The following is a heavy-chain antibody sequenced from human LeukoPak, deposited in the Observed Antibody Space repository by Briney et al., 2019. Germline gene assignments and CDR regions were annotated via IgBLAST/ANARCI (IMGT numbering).Heavy chain of an antibody. CDR1: GYTFTAYC. CDR3: AVDYYGSGSYDY. V-gene: IGHV1-2*02. CDR2: INPNSGGT. D-gene: IGHD3-10*01. Sequence: GASVRVSCKASGYTFTAYCLHWVRQAPGQGLEWMGWINPNSGGTNNAQKFQGRVTMTRDTSISTAYMELSRLRSDDTAVYYCAVDYYGSGSYDYWGQGTLVTVSS. J-gene: IGHJ4*02.